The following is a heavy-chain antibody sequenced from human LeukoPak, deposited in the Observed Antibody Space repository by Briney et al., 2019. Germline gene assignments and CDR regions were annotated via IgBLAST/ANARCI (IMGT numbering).Heavy chain of an antibody. Sequence: ASVKVSCKASGYTFTGYYTHWVRQAPGQGLEWMGWINPNSGGTNYAQKFQGRVTMTRDTSISTAHMELSRLRSDDTAVYYCAAYYYDSSGYPAPPDYWGQGTLVTVSS. V-gene: IGHV1-2*02. CDR3: AAYYYDSSGYPAPPDY. CDR2: INPNSGGT. D-gene: IGHD3-22*01. J-gene: IGHJ4*02. CDR1: GYTFTGYY.